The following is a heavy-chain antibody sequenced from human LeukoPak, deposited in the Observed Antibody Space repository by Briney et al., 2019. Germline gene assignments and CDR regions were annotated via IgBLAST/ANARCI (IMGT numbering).Heavy chain of an antibody. J-gene: IGHJ4*02. Sequence: GGSLGLSCAASGFTFFNYSMNWVRQAPGKGLEWVGFIRRKSSGGTTEYAPSVKDRFTISRDDSKNIAYLQMNNLKTEDTGVYYCTGSGYYDFWSGTRWGQGTLVVVSS. CDR2: IRRKSSGGTT. CDR1: GFTFFNYS. CDR3: TGSGYYDFWSGTR. D-gene: IGHD3-3*01. V-gene: IGHV3-49*04.